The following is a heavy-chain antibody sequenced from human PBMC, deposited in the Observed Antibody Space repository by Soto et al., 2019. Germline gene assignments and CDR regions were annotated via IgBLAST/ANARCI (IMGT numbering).Heavy chain of an antibody. CDR2: IIPIFGTA. CDR3: ARDRGEMAVTGDAFDI. CDR1: GGTFSSYA. Sequence: AASVKVSCKASGGTFSSYAISWVRRAPGQGREWMGGIIPIFGTANYAQKFQGRVTITADESTSTAYMELSSLRSEDTAVYYCARDRGEMAVTGDAFDIWGQGXMVTV. J-gene: IGHJ3*02. D-gene: IGHD3-16*01. V-gene: IGHV1-69*13.